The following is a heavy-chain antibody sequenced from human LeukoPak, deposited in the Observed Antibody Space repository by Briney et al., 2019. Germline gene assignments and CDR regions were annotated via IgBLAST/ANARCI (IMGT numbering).Heavy chain of an antibody. Sequence: HWASVTVSCKASGYTFTSYGISWVRQAPGQGLEWMGWISAYNGNTNYAQKLQGRVTMTTDTSTSTAYMELRSLRSDDTAVYYCARGSRGSPTEYFQHWGQGTLVTVSS. CDR3: ARGSRGSPTEYFQH. D-gene: IGHD3-22*01. J-gene: IGHJ1*01. V-gene: IGHV1-18*01. CDR2: ISAYNGNT. CDR1: GYTFTSYG.